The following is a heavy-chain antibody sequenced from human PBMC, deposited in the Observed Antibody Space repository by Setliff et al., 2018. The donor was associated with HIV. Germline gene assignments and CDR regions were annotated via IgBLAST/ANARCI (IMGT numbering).Heavy chain of an antibody. CDR1: GGSIDSGSYY. CDR3: AKGPVSGVDL. D-gene: IGHD2-15*01. CDR2: IYHVGGT. Sequence: SETLSLTCTVSGGSIDSGSYYWSWIRQPPGKGLEWIGYIYHVGGTYYNPSLRSRVTISVDRSKNLFSLKLTSVTAADTAVYYCAKGPVSGVDLWGQGTLVTVSS. V-gene: IGHV4-30-2*01. J-gene: IGHJ5*02.